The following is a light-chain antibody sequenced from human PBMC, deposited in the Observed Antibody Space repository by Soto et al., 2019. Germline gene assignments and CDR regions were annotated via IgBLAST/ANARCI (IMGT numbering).Light chain of an antibody. V-gene: IGKV3-20*01. J-gene: IGKJ1*01. CDR2: GAS. Sequence: ETVMTQSPVTLSVSPGEGATLSCRASQTINNNLAWYQQKPGQAPRLLIYGASRRATGVPARFSGSGSGTEFTLTISRLEPEDFEVYYCQQYGSSPWTFGQGTKVDIK. CDR3: QQYGSSPWT. CDR1: QTINNN.